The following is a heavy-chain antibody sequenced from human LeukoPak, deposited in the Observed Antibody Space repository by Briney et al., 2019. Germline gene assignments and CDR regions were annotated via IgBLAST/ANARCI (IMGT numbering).Heavy chain of an antibody. CDR2: IYYSGST. CDR1: GGSISSYY. V-gene: IGHV4-59*01. Sequence: SETLSLTCTISGGSISSYYWSWIRQPPGKGLEWIGYIYYSGSTKYNPSLKSRVTIAVDTSKNQFSLRLTSVTAADTAVYYCARGSSLLVAAAGHYFDYWGQGTLVTVSS. D-gene: IGHD6-13*01. CDR3: ARGSSLLVAAAGHYFDY. J-gene: IGHJ4*02.